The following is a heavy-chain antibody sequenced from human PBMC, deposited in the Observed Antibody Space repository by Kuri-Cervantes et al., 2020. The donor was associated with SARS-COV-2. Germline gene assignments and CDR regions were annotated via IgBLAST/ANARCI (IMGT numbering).Heavy chain of an antibody. V-gene: IGHV6-1*01. D-gene: IGHD3-3*02. Sequence: SETLSLTCAISGDSVSSDSAAWNWIRQSPSRGLEWLGRIYYRSKWYNDYAPSVKTRISITPDTSKNQFSVQLNSVTPEDTAVYYCARAGWSNFAIKAFDIWGQGTKVTVSS. CDR3: ARAGWSNFAIKAFDI. CDR1: GDSVSSDSAA. CDR2: IYYRSKWYN. J-gene: IGHJ3*02.